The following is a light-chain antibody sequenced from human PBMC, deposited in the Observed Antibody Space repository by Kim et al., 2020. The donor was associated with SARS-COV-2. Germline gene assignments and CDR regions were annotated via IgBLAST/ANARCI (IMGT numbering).Light chain of an antibody. V-gene: IGLV1-44*01. CDR2: SNN. CDR1: SSNIGSNT. CDR3: AAWDDSLNGPLYV. Sequence: VTISCSGSSSNIGSNTVNWYQQLPGTAPKLLIYSNNQRPSGVPDRFSGSKSGTSASLAISGLQSEDEADYYCAAWDDSLNGPLYVFGTGTQLTVL. J-gene: IGLJ1*01.